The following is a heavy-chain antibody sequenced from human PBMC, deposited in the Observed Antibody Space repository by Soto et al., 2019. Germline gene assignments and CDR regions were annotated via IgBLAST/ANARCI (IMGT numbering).Heavy chain of an antibody. Sequence: GGSLRLSCAASGFTFSSYAMHWVRQAPGKGLEWVAVISYDGSNKHYADSVKGRFTISRDNSKNTLYLQMNSLRAEDTAVYYCARAEGSTGYYYGMDIWGQGTTVTVSS. D-gene: IGHD1-1*01. V-gene: IGHV3-30-3*01. J-gene: IGHJ6*02. CDR2: ISYDGSNK. CDR3: ARAEGSTGYYYGMDI. CDR1: GFTFSSYA.